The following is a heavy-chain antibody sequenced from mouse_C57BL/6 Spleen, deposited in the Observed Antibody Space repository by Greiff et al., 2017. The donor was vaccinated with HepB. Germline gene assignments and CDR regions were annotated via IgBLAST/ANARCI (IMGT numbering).Heavy chain of an antibody. Sequence: DVQLQESGPGLVKPSQSLSLTCSVTGYSITSGYYWNWIRQFPGNKLEWMGYISYDGSNNYNPSLKNRISITRDTSKNQCFLKLNSLTTEDTATYYCARRYSNLYAMDYWGQGTSVTVSS. J-gene: IGHJ4*01. CDR2: ISYDGSN. CDR3: ARRYSNLYAMDY. CDR1: GYSITSGYY. V-gene: IGHV3-6*01. D-gene: IGHD2-5*01.